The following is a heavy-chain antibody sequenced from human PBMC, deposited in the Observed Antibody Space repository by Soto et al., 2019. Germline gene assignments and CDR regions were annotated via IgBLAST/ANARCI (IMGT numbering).Heavy chain of an antibody. V-gene: IGHV3-74*01. CDR1: GFSFDSYW. Sequence: EVQLVESGGGLVQPGGSLRLSCAASGFSFDSYWMHWVRQAPGQGPMWVSRIDYDGTTTNYADSVKGRFTISRDNAKSTLYLQMNSLRPEDTAVYYCTRGPRANSGGTGAYWGKGTLVTVSS. J-gene: IGHJ1*01. CDR3: TRGPRANSGGTGAY. CDR2: IDYDGTTT. D-gene: IGHD1-1*01.